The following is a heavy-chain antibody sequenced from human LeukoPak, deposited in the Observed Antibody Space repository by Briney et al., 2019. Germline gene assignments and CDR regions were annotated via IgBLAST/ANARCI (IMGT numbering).Heavy chain of an antibody. V-gene: IGHV3-23*01. J-gene: IGHJ4*02. Sequence: GGSRRLSCAVYGFTLSSYAIRWVRQAPGKGLEWVSGISGSGGTTYYADSVKGRFTNSREESKNTVYLQMNSLGGEDTAVYFCARWGGSRWHDFDYWGQGTLVTVSS. CDR2: ISGSGGTT. CDR3: ARWGGSRWHDFDY. CDR1: GFTLSSYA. D-gene: IGHD6-13*01.